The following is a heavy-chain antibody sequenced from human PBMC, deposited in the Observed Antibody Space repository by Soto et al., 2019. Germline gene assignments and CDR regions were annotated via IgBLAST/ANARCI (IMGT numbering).Heavy chain of an antibody. CDR1: GDSINNGAYY. CDR3: ARAGVATIYPGNNWFDP. Sequence: SETLSLTCSVSGDSINNGAYYWNWIHQHPDKRLEWIGYIYYSGSTFYAPSLRSRVTISADTSNNHFSLKLNSVTVADTAIYYCARAGVATIYPGNNWFDPWGKGTLVTVPS. V-gene: IGHV4-31*03. CDR2: IYYSGST. J-gene: IGHJ5*02. D-gene: IGHD5-12*01.